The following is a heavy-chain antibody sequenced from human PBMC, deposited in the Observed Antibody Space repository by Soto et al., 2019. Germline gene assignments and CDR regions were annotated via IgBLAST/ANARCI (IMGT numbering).Heavy chain of an antibody. J-gene: IGHJ4*01. CDR3: ARDPNPYSGYQPNFLDY. CDR1: GYSFTSHW. D-gene: IGHD5-12*01. Sequence: GASLKISCKGSGYSFTSHWIGWVRQMPGKGLEWMGIIYPGDSDTRYSPSFQGLVTISADKSITTAYLQWSSLRAEDTAVYYCARDPNPYSGYQPNFLDYWGHGTLVTVSS. CDR2: IYPGDSDT. V-gene: IGHV5-51*01.